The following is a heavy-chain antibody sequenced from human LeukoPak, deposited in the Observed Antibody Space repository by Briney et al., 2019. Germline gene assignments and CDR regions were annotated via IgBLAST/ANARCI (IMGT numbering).Heavy chain of an antibody. Sequence: GGSLRLSCAPSGFTFSSYEMNGIRQAPGKGLEWVSYISSSGSTIYYADSVKGRFTISRDNAKNSLYLQMNSLRAEDTDVYYCARAALYVPQQQLDDWGQGTLVTVSS. J-gene: IGHJ4*02. CDR1: GFTFSSYE. D-gene: IGHD6-13*01. CDR3: ARAALYVPQQQLDD. CDR2: ISSSGSTI. V-gene: IGHV3-48*03.